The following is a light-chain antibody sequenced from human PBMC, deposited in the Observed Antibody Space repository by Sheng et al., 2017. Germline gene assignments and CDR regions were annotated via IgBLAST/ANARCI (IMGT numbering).Light chain of an antibody. V-gene: IGLV1-40*01. CDR2: GND. CDR3: SSFTSSSTRL. Sequence: QSVLTQPPSVSGAPGQRVTISCSGSSSNIGAGYDVHWYQQLPGTAPKLLIYGNDNRPSGVPDRFSGSKSGTAASLAITGLQAEDEADYYCSSFTSSSTRLLGGGTRLTVL. J-gene: IGLJ2*01. CDR1: SSNIGAGYD.